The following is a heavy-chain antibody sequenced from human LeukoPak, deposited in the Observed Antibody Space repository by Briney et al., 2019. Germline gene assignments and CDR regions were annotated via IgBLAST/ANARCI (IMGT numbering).Heavy chain of an antibody. CDR2: MNPNSGNT. Sequence: ASVKVSCKASGYTFTSYDINWVRQATGQGLEWMGWMNPNSGNTGYAQKFQGRVTMTRNTSISTAYMELSSLRSEDTAVYYCARVPRKRGYSGYDRYYFDYRGQGTLVTVSS. J-gene: IGHJ4*02. CDR3: ARVPRKRGYSGYDRYYFDY. V-gene: IGHV1-8*01. CDR1: GYTFTSYD. D-gene: IGHD5-12*01.